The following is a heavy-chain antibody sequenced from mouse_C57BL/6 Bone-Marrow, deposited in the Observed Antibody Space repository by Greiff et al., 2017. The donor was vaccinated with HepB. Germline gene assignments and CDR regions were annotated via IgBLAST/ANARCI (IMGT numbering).Heavy chain of an antibody. D-gene: IGHD1-1*01. CDR3: ARGGITTVVAKDYYFDV. J-gene: IGHJ1*03. CDR1: GFNIKDYY. V-gene: IGHV14-2*01. CDR2: IDPEDGET. Sequence: VQLKQSGAELVKPGASVKLSCTASGFNIKDYYMHWVKQRTEQGLEWIGRIDPEDGETKYAPKFQGKATITADTSSNTAYLKLSSLTSEDTAVYYCARGGITTVVAKDYYFDVWGTGTTVTVSS.